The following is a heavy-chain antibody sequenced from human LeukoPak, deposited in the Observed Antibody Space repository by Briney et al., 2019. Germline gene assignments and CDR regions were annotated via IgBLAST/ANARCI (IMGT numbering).Heavy chain of an antibody. CDR3: ARDRSSSDY. CDR1: GYTFTNYD. Sequence: GASVKVSCKASGYTFTNYDISWVRQAPGQGLEWIGWISAYNGNTNYAQKLQDRVSMTTDTSTSTAYMELRSLRSDDTAVYYCARDRSSSDYWGQGTLVTVSS. V-gene: IGHV1-18*01. D-gene: IGHD6-6*01. J-gene: IGHJ4*02. CDR2: ISAYNGNT.